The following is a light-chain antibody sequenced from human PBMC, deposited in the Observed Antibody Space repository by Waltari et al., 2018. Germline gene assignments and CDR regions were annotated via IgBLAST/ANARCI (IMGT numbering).Light chain of an antibody. CDR2: DAS. J-gene: IGKJ4*01. V-gene: IGKV3D-11*01. CDR3: QQRSSSIT. CDR1: QGISSF. Sequence: IVLTQSPATLSLSPGEIATLSCRASQGISSFLAWYQQKPGQAPRLLIYDASIRATGIPARFSGSGPGRDFTLTISSLEPEDSAVYYCQQRSSSITFGGGTKVEIK.